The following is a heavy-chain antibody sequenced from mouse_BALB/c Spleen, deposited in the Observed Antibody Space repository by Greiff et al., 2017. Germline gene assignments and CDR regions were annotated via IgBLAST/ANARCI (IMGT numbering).Heavy chain of an antibody. D-gene: IGHD2-3*01. CDR2: ISDGGSYT. Sequence: EVKLVESGGGLVKPGGSLKLSCAASGFTFSDYYMYWVRQTPEKRLEWVATISDGGSYTYYPDSVKGRFTISRDNAKNNLYLQMSSLKSEDTAMYYCAREDDGSFAYWGQGTLVTVSA. J-gene: IGHJ3*01. V-gene: IGHV5-4*02. CDR3: AREDDGSFAY. CDR1: GFTFSDYY.